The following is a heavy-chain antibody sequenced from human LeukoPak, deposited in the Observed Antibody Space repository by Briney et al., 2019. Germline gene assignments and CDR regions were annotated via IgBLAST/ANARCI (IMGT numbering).Heavy chain of an antibody. CDR2: IYSGGST. D-gene: IGHD3-22*01. Sequence: GGSLRLSCAASGFTVSSNYMSWVCQAPGKGLEWVSVIYSGGSTYYADSVKGRFTISRDNSKNTLYLQMNSLRAEDTAVYYCARAPKYYYDSSGQPGAFDIWGQGTMVTVSS. CDR3: ARAPKYYYDSSGQPGAFDI. V-gene: IGHV3-66*02. J-gene: IGHJ3*02. CDR1: GFTVSSNY.